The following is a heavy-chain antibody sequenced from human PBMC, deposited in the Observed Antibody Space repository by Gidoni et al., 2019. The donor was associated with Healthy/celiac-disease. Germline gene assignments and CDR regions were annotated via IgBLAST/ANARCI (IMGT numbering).Heavy chain of an antibody. CDR2: INPNSGGT. J-gene: IGHJ2*01. V-gene: IGHV1-2*02. CDR3: ARGVEEWELRYGYFDL. CDR1: GYTFTGYY. D-gene: IGHD1-26*01. Sequence: QVQLVQSGAEVKKPGASVKVSCKASGYTFTGYYMHWVRQAPGQGLEWMGWINPNSGGTNYAQKFQGRVTMTRDTSISTAYMELSRLRSDDTAVYYCARGVEEWELRYGYFDLWGRGTLVTVSS.